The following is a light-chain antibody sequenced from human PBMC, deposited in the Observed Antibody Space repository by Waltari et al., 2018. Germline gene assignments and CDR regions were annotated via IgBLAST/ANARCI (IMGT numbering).Light chain of an antibody. Sequence: SYDLTQPPSVSVSPGQLARITCGGDNLGNRFVHWYQQKPAQAPVLVIFDDTERPSGIPERFSGSKSGNTATLTISGVEAGDEADYYCQVWDSSSDHWVFGGGTRLTVL. J-gene: IGLJ2*01. V-gene: IGLV3-21*02. CDR2: DDT. CDR1: NLGNRF. CDR3: QVWDSSSDHWV.